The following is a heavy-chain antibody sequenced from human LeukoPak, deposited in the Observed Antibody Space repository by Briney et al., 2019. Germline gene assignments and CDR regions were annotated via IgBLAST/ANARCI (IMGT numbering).Heavy chain of an antibody. J-gene: IGHJ6*03. Sequence: SETLSLTCTVSGYSISSGYYWGWIRQPPGKGLEWIGSIYHSGRTFYNPSLKSRVTILVDTSKNQFSLKLSSVTAADTAVYYCARGRGSSSFVSRYYYYYMDVWGKGTTVTVSS. CDR2: IYHSGRT. D-gene: IGHD6-6*01. CDR1: GYSISSGYY. V-gene: IGHV4-38-2*02. CDR3: ARGRGSSSFVSRYYYYYMDV.